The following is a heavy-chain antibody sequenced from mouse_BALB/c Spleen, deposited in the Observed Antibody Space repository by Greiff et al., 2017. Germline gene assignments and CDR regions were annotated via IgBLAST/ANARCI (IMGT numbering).Heavy chain of an antibody. D-gene: IGHD2-14*01. V-gene: IGHV2-2*02. CDR3: ARNNYRYEGGFAY. J-gene: IGHJ3*01. CDR2: IWSGGST. Sequence: VKRVESGPGLVQPSQSLSITCTVSGFSLTSYGVHWVRQSPGKGLEWLGVIWSGGSTDYNAAFISRLSISKDNSKSQVFFKMNSLHANDTAIYYCARNNYRYEGGFAYWGQGTLVTVSA. CDR1: GFSLTSYG.